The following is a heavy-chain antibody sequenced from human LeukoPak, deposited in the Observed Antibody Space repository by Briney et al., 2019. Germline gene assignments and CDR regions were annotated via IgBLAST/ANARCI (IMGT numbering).Heavy chain of an antibody. J-gene: IGHJ6*02. D-gene: IGHD5-12*01. V-gene: IGHV6-1*01. CDR1: GDSVSSNSAA. CDR2: TYYRSKWYN. CDR3: ARDTYSGYDSLFGNYFYYAMDA. Sequence: SQTLSLTCAISGDSVSSNSAAWNWIRQSPSRGLEWLGRTYYRSKWYNDYAVSVKSRITINPDTSRNQFSLQLNSVTPEDTAVYYCARDTYSGYDSLFGNYFYYAMDAWGQGTTVTVSS.